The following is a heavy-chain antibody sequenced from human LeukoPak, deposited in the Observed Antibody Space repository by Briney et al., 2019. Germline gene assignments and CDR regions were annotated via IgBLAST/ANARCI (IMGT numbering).Heavy chain of an antibody. CDR3: ARDRQCGY. D-gene: IGHD2-21*01. V-gene: IGHV1-18*01. CDR2: ISPYNGNT. CDR1: GYTFISNG. Sequence: PSVKVSCKASGYTFISNGISWVRQAPGQGLEWMGWISPYNGNTIYAPKLQGRLTMTTDTSTSTAYMELRSLRSDDTAVYYCARDRQCGYWGQGTLVTVSS. J-gene: IGHJ4*02.